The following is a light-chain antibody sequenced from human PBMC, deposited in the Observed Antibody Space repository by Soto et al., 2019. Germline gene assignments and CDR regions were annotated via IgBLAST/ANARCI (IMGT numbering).Light chain of an antibody. CDR1: SSDVGGYNF. V-gene: IGLV2-14*01. CDR2: DVS. Sequence: QSALTQPASGSGSPGQSITISCTGTSSDVGGYNFVSWYQQHPGKAPKPLINDVSNRPSGVSNRFSGSKSGNTASLTISGLQAEDEADYYCSSYTSSNTYVFGTGTKVTVL. CDR3: SSYTSSNTYV. J-gene: IGLJ1*01.